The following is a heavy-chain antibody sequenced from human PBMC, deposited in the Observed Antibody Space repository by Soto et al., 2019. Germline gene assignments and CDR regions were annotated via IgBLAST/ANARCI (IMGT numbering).Heavy chain of an antibody. J-gene: IGHJ5*02. CDR2: IIPIFGTA. CDR1: GGTFSSYA. V-gene: IGHV1-69*13. Sequence: GASVKVSCKASGGTFSSYAISWVRQAPGQGLEWMGGIIPIFGTANYAQKFQGRVTITADESTSTAYMELSSLRSEDTAVYYCAXSRGGYCSGGSCYWFDPWGQGTLVTVSS. CDR3: AXSRGGYCSGGSCYWFDP. D-gene: IGHD2-15*01.